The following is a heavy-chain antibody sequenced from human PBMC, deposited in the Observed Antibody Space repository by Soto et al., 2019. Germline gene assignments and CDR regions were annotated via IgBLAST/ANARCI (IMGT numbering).Heavy chain of an antibody. D-gene: IGHD3-22*01. V-gene: IGHV3-7*05. Sequence: HPGGSLRLSCAAAGFNFSNYWMSWVRQAPGKGLEWVANIKQDGSEKYYVDSVKGRLTISRDNAKNSLYLQMNSLRAEDTAVYYCARQTLYYYDTRGYYPSFVYWGPGTLVTVFS. CDR1: GFNFSNYW. J-gene: IGHJ4*02. CDR2: IKQDGSEK. CDR3: ARQTLYYYDTRGYYPSFVY.